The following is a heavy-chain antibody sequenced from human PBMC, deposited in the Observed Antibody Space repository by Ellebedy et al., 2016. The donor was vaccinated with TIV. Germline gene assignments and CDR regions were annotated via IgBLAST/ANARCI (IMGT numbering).Heavy chain of an antibody. CDR3: ARGEVAAGMYYYYGMDV. V-gene: IGHV1-2*04. D-gene: IGHD6-13*01. CDR2: INPTGGTT. Sequence: AASVKVSCKASGYTFTSHYIHWMRQAPGHGLEWMGIINPTGGTTYYAQKFQGWVTMTRDTSISTAYMELSRLRSDDTAVYYCARGEVAAGMYYYYGMDVWGQGTTVTVSS. CDR1: GYTFTSHY. J-gene: IGHJ6*02.